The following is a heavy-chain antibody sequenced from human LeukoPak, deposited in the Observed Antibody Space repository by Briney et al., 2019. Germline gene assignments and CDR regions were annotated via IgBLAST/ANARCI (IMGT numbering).Heavy chain of an antibody. D-gene: IGHD3-10*01. CDR1: GGSISSYY. Sequence: SETLSLTCTVSGGSISSYYWSWIRQPPGKGLEWIGYIYYSGSTNYNPSLKSRATISVDTSKNQFSLKLSSVTAADTAVYYCASNYYGSGSLDYWGQGNLVTVSS. V-gene: IGHV4-59*08. CDR3: ASNYYGSGSLDY. J-gene: IGHJ4*02. CDR2: IYYSGST.